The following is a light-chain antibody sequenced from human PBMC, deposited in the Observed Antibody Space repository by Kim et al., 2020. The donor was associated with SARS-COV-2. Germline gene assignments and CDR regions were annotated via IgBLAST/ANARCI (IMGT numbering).Light chain of an antibody. J-gene: IGLJ2*01. Sequence: QSVLTQPPSVSAAPGQRVTISCSGRTSNIGSDSVSWYQHLPGTAPKLLIYDNNKRPSGIPDRFSGSKSGTSATLGITGLQTGDEADYYCGTWDTSLSIGVFGGGTKLTVL. V-gene: IGLV1-51*01. CDR2: DNN. CDR1: TSNIGSDS. CDR3: GTWDTSLSIGV.